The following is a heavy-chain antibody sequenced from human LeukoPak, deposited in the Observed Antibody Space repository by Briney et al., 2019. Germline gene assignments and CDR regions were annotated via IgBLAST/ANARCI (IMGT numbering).Heavy chain of an antibody. CDR2: IRGSSTTI. V-gene: IGHV3-48*01. CDR1: GFTFSTSS. J-gene: IGHJ4*02. CDR3: ARDVDTAMGGDYFDY. D-gene: IGHD5-18*01. Sequence: PGGSLRLSCAASGFTFSTSSMNWVRQAPGKGLEWISYIRGSSTTIYYADSVKGRFTISRDNAKNSLYLQMNSLRAEDTAVYYCARDVDTAMGGDYFDYWGQGTLVTVSS.